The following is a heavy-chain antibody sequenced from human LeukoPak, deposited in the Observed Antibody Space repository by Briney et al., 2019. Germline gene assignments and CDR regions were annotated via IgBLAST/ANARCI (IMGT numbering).Heavy chain of an antibody. Sequence: ASVKVSCKVSGYTLTELSIHWVRQAPGKGLEWMGGFDPEYGETIYARKFQGRVTMTEGTSTDTTYLELSSLRPEDTAFYYCATAGGAVPGYDAFDIWGQGTLVTVSS. CDR3: ATAGGAVPGYDAFDI. CDR1: GYTLTELS. J-gene: IGHJ3*02. D-gene: IGHD3-9*01. V-gene: IGHV1-24*01. CDR2: FDPEYGET.